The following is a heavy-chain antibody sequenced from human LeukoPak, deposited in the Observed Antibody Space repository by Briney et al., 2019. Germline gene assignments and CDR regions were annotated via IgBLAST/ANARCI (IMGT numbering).Heavy chain of an antibody. CDR3: ARGDPMDGYYFDY. CDR1: GGTFSSYA. Sequence: SVKVSCKASGGTFSSYAISWVRQAPGQGLEWMGGIIPIFGTANYAQKFQGRVTMTRDTSTSTVYMELSSLRSEDTAVYYCARGDPMDGYYFDYWGQGTLVTVSS. D-gene: IGHD3-10*01. V-gene: IGHV1-69*05. J-gene: IGHJ4*02. CDR2: IIPIFGTA.